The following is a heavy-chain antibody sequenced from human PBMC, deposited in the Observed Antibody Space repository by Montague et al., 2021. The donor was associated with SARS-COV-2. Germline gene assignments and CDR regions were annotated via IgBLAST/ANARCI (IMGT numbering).Heavy chain of an antibody. D-gene: IGHD2-15*01. V-gene: IGHV3-23*01. Sequence: SLRLSCAASGFTFSSYAMSWVRQAPGKGLEWVSAISGSGDSTYYADSVKGRFSISRDDSKNTLSLQMNSLRAEDTAVYYCARSLVVVRSYYFDFWGQGTLGTGSS. J-gene: IGHJ4*02. CDR1: GFTFSSYA. CDR2: ISGSGDST. CDR3: ARSLVVVRSYYFDF.